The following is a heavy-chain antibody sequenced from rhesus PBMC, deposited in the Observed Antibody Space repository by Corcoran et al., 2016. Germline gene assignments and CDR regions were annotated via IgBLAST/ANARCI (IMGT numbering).Heavy chain of an antibody. Sequence: QVTLKESGPALVKPTQTLTLTCTFSGFSISTTGTGVGWIRQPPGKALEWLASIYWNDSKYYSTSLKSRLTISKDTSKNQVVLTMLNMDPVDTATYYCARVEIQWVQTYFDYWGQGVLVTVSS. CDR2: IYWNDSK. CDR1: GFSISTTGTG. D-gene: IGHD5-24*01. V-gene: IGHV2-95*01. CDR3: ARVEIQWVQTYFDY. J-gene: IGHJ4*01.